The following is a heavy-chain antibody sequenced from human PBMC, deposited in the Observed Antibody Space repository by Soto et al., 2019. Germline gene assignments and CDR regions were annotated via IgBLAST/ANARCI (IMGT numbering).Heavy chain of an antibody. J-gene: IGHJ4*02. D-gene: IGHD3-22*01. CDR3: TGRNWGSGYYSSVCGY. CDR2: IIPIFGTA. Sequence: QVQLVQSGAEVKKPGSSVKVSCKASGGTFSSYAISWVRQAPGQGLEWMGGIIPIFGTANYAQKFQGRVTSTADESTRKAYMEVMSLRSEDTAGYYCTGRNWGSGYYSSVCGYWGQGTLVTVS. CDR1: GGTFSSYA. V-gene: IGHV1-69*01.